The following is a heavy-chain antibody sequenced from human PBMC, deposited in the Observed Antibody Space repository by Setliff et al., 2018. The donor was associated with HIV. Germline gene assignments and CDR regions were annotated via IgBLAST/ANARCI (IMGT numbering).Heavy chain of an antibody. D-gene: IGHD3-16*01. J-gene: IGHJ3*02. CDR3: VKGGMTNAAFNI. V-gene: IGHV3-23*01. CDR2: ISSSGGTT. CDR1: GFTFSTYA. Sequence: PGGSLRLSCAASGFTFSTYAMTWVRQAPGKGLEWVSSISSSGGTTYFADTVKGRFTINRDNSKNTLYLQMDSRRVEDTALYYCVKGGMTNAAFNIWGPGTMVTVSS.